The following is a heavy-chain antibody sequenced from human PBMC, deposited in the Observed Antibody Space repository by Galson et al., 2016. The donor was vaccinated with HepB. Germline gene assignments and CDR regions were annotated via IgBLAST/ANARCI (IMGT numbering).Heavy chain of an antibody. J-gene: IGHJ5*01. D-gene: IGHD2-8*01. V-gene: IGHV3-21*01. CDR1: GFSFSSFA. CDR3: ARGKREWGFDF. CDR2: ISDRETGFGV. Sequence: SLRLSCAASGFSFSSFALNWVRQAPGKGLEWVASISDRETGFGVFTADSVRGRLSISRDNAQNTLFLQMNSLRIEDTAVYYCARGKREWGFDFWGQRALVTVSS.